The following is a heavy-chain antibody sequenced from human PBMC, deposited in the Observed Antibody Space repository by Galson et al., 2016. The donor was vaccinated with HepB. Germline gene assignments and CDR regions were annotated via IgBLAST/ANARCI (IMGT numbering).Heavy chain of an antibody. CDR2: ISSSGGST. D-gene: IGHD3-3*01. CDR3: ATDLAFWSGRDDY. CDR1: GFTFSSYS. Sequence: SLRLSCAASGFTFSSYSMNWVRQGPGKGLEWVSSISSSGGSTYYADSVKGRFTISRDNSQDTLYLQMNSVRAEDTAVYYCATDLAFWSGRDDYWGQGALVTVSS. V-gene: IGHV3-23*01. J-gene: IGHJ4*02.